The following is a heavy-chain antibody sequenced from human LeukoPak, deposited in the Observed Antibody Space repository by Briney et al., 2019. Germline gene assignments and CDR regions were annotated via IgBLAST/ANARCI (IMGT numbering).Heavy chain of an antibody. J-gene: IGHJ4*02. V-gene: IGHV4-59*08. CDR3: ARLASSGWSHCDY. CDR2: IYYSGST. D-gene: IGHD6-19*01. CDR1: GGSISGYY. Sequence: PSETLSLTCTVSGGSISGYYWSWIRQPPGKGPECIGYIYYSGSTNYNPSLKSRVTISVDTSKNQFSLKMNSVTAADTAVYYCARLASSGWSHCDYWGQGTLVTVSS.